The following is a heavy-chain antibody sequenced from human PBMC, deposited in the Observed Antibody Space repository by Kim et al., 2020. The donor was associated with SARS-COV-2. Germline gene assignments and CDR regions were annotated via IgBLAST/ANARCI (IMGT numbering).Heavy chain of an antibody. CDR2: IYHSGST. Sequence: SETLSLTCTVSGYSISSCYYWGWIRHPPGKGLEWIGSIYHSGSTYYNPSLKSRFTISVDTSKNQLSLKLSSVTAADTAVYYCAREGWYSSGCCDYWGQGT. CDR3: AREGWYSSGCCDY. CDR1: GYSISSCYY. V-gene: IGHV4-38-2*02. J-gene: IGHJ4*02. D-gene: IGHD6-19*01.